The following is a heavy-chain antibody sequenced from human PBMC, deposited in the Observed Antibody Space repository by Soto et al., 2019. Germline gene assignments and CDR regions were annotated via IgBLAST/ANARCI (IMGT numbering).Heavy chain of an antibody. J-gene: IGHJ4*02. CDR2: ISTYNGNT. CDR1: GYTFSTYG. Sequence: QVQLVQSGAEVKKPGASVKVSCKASGYTFSTYGITWVRQAPGQGLEWMGWISTYNGNTNYAQNLQGRVTMTTDTSTSTAYLELRSLRSDATAVSYCATSGTRAQLLPFDCWGQGTLVTVSS. D-gene: IGHD2-2*01. CDR3: ATSGTRAQLLPFDC. V-gene: IGHV1-18*01.